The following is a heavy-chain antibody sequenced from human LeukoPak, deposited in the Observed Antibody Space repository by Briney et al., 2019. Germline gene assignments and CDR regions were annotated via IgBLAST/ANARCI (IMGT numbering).Heavy chain of an antibody. J-gene: IGHJ4*02. V-gene: IGHV3-23*01. CDR1: GFTFSSYS. Sequence: PGGSLRLSCAASGFTFSSYSMNWVRQAPGKGLEWVSAISGSGGSTYYADSVKGRFTISRDNSKNTLYLQMNSLRAEDTAVYYCAKGSSGPLRFLEWLYQAEWGQGTLVTVSS. CDR2: ISGSGGST. D-gene: IGHD3-3*01. CDR3: AKGSSGPLRFLEWLYQAE.